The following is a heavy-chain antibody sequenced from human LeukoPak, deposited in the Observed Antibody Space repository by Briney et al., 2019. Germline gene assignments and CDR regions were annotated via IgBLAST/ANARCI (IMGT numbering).Heavy chain of an antibody. CDR1: GYSISSGYY. Sequence: SETLSLTCTVSGYSISSGYYWGWIRQPPGKGLEWIGSFFHSGSTFYNPSLKSRLSISVDTSKNQFSLKVSSVTAADTAVYYCARMFRTVWELPYSWGQGTLVTVSS. V-gene: IGHV4-38-2*02. J-gene: IGHJ4*02. D-gene: IGHD1-26*01. CDR3: ARMFRTVWELPYS. CDR2: FFHSGST.